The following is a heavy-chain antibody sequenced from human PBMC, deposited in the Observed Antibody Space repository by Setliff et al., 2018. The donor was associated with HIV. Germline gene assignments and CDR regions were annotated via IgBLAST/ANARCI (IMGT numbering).Heavy chain of an antibody. CDR2: IYSGGST. CDR3: AKVLVFGIDVFDI. V-gene: IGHV3-53*01. J-gene: IGHJ3*02. Sequence: GGSLRLSCAASGFSVSSSYMSWVRQAPGKGLEWASVIYSGGSTDCADSVKGRFTVSKDNSKNTLYLQMSSLRDEDTAVYYCAKVLVFGIDVFDIWGQGTMVTVSS. CDR1: GFSVSSSY. D-gene: IGHD3-10*02.